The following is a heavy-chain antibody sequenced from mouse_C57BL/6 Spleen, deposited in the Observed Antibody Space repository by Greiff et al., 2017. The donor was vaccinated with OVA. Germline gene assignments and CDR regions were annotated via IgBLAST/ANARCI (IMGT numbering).Heavy chain of an antibody. Sequence: VQLKQSGPELVKPGASVKIPCKASGYTFTDYNMDWVKQSHGKSLEWIGDINPNNGGTIYNQKFKGKATLTVDKSSSTAYMELRSLTSEDTAVYYCARSEIYYDYDGAYYFDYWGQGTTLTVSS. CDR2: INPNNGGT. CDR1: GYTFTDYN. D-gene: IGHD2-4*01. V-gene: IGHV1-18*01. J-gene: IGHJ2*01. CDR3: ARSEIYYDYDGAYYFDY.